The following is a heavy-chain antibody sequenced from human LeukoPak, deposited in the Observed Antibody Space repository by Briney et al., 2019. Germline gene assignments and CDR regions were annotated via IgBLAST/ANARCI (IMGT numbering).Heavy chain of an antibody. J-gene: IGHJ1*01. D-gene: IGHD2-21*01. V-gene: IGHV1-46*01. CDR1: GYTFTNYY. CDR2: INPSGGST. Sequence: ASVKVSCKASGYTFTNYYMHWVRQAPGQGLEWMGIINPSGGSTNYAQKFQGRVSMTRDTSTSTVYMELSSLRSEDTAVYYCARDESISILWWWGQGTLVTVSS. CDR3: ARDESISILWW.